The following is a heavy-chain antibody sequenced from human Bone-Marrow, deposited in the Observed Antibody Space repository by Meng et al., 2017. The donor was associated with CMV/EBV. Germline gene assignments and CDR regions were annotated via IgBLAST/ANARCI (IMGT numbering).Heavy chain of an antibody. Sequence: ATSSLSAISWQRQAAVERIEWMAWSITICRTANYKEKFPGRVTITTDESTSTGCMELSSVRYEDTGVYCSARGAAGYDGIGGFDHWGQGTLVTVSS. CDR3: ARGAAGYDGIGGFDH. V-gene: IGHV1-69*05. CDR1: ATSSLSA. CDR2: SITICRTA. D-gene: IGHD3-22*01. J-gene: IGHJ5*02.